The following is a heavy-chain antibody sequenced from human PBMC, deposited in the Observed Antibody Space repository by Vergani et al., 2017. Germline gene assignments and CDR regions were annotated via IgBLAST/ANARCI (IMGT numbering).Heavy chain of an antibody. CDR3: ARSRYDSSGFSTIFRY. CDR1: GFAFRTYG. D-gene: IGHD3-22*01. CDR2: IWYDGSHT. J-gene: IGHJ4*02. V-gene: IGHV3-33*01. Sequence: QVQVVESGGAVVQPGRSLRLSCVASGFAFRTYGMHWVRQAPGKGLEWVAIIWYDGSHTYYADSVKGRFTVSRDNSRNTLFLQMNSLRVEDTAVYYCARSRYDSSGFSTIFRYWGQGTRVTVS.